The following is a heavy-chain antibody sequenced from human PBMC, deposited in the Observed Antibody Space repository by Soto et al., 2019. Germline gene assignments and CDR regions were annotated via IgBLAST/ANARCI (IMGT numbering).Heavy chain of an antibody. Sequence: HPGGSLTLSCAASGLSFSSYGMYWVRQAPGKGLKWLANIRYDGSKEYYADFVKGRFTISRDTSKNPLYLQMTSLRAEDTAVYSCARDTAMVSHYYYYCGMDVWGKGTTVTVSS. V-gene: IGHV3-33*07. D-gene: IGHD5-18*01. CDR3: ARDTAMVSHYYYYCGMDV. CDR2: IRYDGSKE. CDR1: GLSFSSYG. J-gene: IGHJ6*04.